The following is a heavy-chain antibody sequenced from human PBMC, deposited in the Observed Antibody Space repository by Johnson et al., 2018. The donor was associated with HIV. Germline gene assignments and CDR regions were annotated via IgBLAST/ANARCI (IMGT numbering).Heavy chain of an antibody. Sequence: VQLVESGGGLVQPGGSLRLSCAASGFTFSSSAMHWVRQAPGKGLEWVSVIYSGGNTYYADSVRGRLTISRDNSNNTLYLQMNSLRAEDTAVYYCARVPNDAFDIWGQGTMVTVSS. CDR2: IYSGGNT. CDR3: ARVPNDAFDI. J-gene: IGHJ3*02. CDR1: GFTFSSSA. V-gene: IGHV3-66*01.